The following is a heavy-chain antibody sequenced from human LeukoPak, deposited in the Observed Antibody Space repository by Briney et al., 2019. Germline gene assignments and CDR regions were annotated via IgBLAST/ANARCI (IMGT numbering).Heavy chain of an antibody. CDR3: ARESLYGDYSYFDY. CDR1: GGSISSYY. J-gene: IGHJ4*02. V-gene: IGHV4-59*01. CDR2: IYYSGST. Sequence: PSETLSLTCTVSGGSISSYYWGWIRQPPGKGLEWIGYIYYSGSTNYNPSLKSRVTISVDTSKNQFSLKLGSVTAADTAVYYCARESLYGDYSYFDYWGQGTLVTVSS. D-gene: IGHD4-17*01.